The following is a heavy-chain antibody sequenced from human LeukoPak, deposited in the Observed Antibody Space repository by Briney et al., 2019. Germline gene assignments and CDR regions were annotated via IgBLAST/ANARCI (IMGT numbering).Heavy chain of an antibody. CDR3: ARDSATWIQLWPPPFDY. CDR1: GFTFSSYA. V-gene: IGHV3-30-3*01. Sequence: GGSLRLSCAASGFTFSSYAMHWVRQAPGKGLEWVAVISYDGSNKYYADSVKGRFTISRDNSKSTLYLQMNSLRAEDTAVYYCARDSATWIQLWPPPFDYWGQGTLVTVSS. CDR2: ISYDGSNK. D-gene: IGHD5-18*01. J-gene: IGHJ4*02.